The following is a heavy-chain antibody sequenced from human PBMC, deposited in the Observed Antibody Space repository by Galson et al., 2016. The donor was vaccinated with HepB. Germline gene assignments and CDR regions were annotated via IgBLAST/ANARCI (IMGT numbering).Heavy chain of an antibody. Sequence: SLRLSCAASGFTFSSYSMNWVRQAPGMGLEWVSYIRSSSNTIYYADSVKGRFTISRDNAKNSLFLQRKSLGNEDTAVYYCASGFWFGLGRKYGMDVWGQGTTVTVSS. V-gene: IGHV3-48*02. CDR1: GFTFSSYS. CDR3: ASGFWFGLGRKYGMDV. J-gene: IGHJ6*02. CDR2: IRSSSNTI. D-gene: IGHD3-10*01.